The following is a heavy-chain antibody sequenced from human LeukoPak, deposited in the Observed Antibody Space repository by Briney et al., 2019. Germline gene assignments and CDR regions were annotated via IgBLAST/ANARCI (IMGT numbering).Heavy chain of an antibody. V-gene: IGHV4-4*02. CDR1: GVSMSSNNW. CDR2: IHESGST. CDR3: ARHEGFSQKD. Sequence: SETLSLTCAVSGVSMSSNNWWSWVRQPPGKGLEWIGEIHESGSTNYNPSLKSRVTISVDRSKDQFSLKLSSVTAADTAVYYCARHEGFSQKDWGQGTQVTVS. J-gene: IGHJ4*02.